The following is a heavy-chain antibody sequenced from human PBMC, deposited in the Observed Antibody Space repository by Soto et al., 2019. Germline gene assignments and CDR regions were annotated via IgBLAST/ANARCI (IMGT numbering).Heavy chain of an antibody. D-gene: IGHD3-10*01. Sequence: EVQLLESGGGLVQPGGSLRLSCAASGFTFNNYAMTWVRQAPGKGLEWVSAISGGGDTTSYADSVKGRFTVSRDGSKNTLSLQMSSLRAEDTALYYCAKGLGGSGSLTPRVDFWGQGTLVTVSS. V-gene: IGHV3-23*01. CDR2: ISGGGDTT. CDR3: AKGLGGSGSLTPRVDF. CDR1: GFTFNNYA. J-gene: IGHJ4*02.